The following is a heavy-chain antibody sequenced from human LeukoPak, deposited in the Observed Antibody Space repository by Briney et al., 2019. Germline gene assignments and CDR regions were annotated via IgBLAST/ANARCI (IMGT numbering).Heavy chain of an antibody. V-gene: IGHV1-69*05. CDR2: IIPIFGTA. Sequence: ASVKVSCKASGGTFSSYAISWVRQAPGQGLEWMGGIIPIFGTANYAQKFQGRVTITTDESTSTAYMELSSLRSEDTAVYYCARGGLAPGWFDPWGQGTLVTVSS. CDR3: ARGGLAPGWFDP. CDR1: GGTFSSYA. D-gene: IGHD6-19*01. J-gene: IGHJ5*02.